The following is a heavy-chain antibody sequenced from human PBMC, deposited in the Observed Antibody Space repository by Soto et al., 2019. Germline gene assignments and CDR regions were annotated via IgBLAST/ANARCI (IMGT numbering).Heavy chain of an antibody. CDR1: GGSISSGFYY. CDR3: ARVGTAMVTGVDDAFDI. J-gene: IGHJ3*02. V-gene: IGHV4-30-4*01. Sequence: PSETLSLTCTVSGGSISSGFYYWSWIRQPPGRGLEWIGYISYSGSTYYNPSLKSRVTISVDTSKNQFSLKLSSVTAADAAMYYCARVGTAMVTGVDDAFDIWGQGTMVTVSS. CDR2: ISYSGST. D-gene: IGHD5-18*01.